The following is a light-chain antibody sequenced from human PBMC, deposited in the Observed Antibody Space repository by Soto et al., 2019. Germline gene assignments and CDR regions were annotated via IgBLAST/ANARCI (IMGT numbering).Light chain of an antibody. Sequence: EIVLMQSPGTLSLSPGERATLSCRASQTMTRAYVAWYQQKPGQAPRLLIYAASYRATGISDKFSGSGSGTDFSLTISRLEPEDSAVYYCHQYHSPPQTFGQGTKVDTK. CDR3: HQYHSPPQT. J-gene: IGKJ2*01. CDR1: QTMTRAY. V-gene: IGKV3-20*01. CDR2: AAS.